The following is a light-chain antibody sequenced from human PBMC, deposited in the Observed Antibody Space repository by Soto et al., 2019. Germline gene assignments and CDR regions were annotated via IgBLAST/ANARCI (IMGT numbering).Light chain of an antibody. CDR2: SAS. J-gene: IGKJ1*01. CDR1: QGIRSY. V-gene: IGKV1-9*01. Sequence: DVQLTQSPSFLSASVGDRVTITCRASQGIRSYLAWYQQEPGKPPKLLIYSASTLQSGVPSRFSGSGSGTEFTLTITSLQPEDFATYYCQRLDSYPRTFGQGTKVEIK. CDR3: QRLDSYPRT.